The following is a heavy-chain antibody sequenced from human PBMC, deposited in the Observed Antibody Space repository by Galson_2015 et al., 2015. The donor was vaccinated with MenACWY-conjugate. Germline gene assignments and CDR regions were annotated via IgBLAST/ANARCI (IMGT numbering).Heavy chain of an antibody. J-gene: IGHJ4*02. CDR2: IRSKRNNYAT. D-gene: IGHD2-8*01. Sequence: SLRLSCAASGFSFSDSAMHWVRQASGKGLEWVGRIRSKRNNYATTYAASVQGRFTISRDESERTAYLHMNSLKTEDTAIHYCTRQSPLNFDYWGQGVLVTVSS. CDR1: GFSFSDSA. V-gene: IGHV3-73*01. CDR3: TRQSPLNFDY.